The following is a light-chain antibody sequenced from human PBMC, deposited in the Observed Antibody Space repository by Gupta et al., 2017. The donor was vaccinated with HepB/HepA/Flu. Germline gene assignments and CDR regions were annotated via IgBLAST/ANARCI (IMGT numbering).Light chain of an antibody. V-gene: IGKV3-11*01. CDR3: QQRSNWPPGCS. Sequence: QSPRHRIYDAYKRATLSCRASQSVSSYLAWYQQKPGQAPRLLIYDASNRATGIPARFSGSGSGTDFTLTIGSLEPEDFAVYYCQQRSNWPPGCSFGQGTKLEIK. CDR2: DAS. CDR1: QSVSSY. J-gene: IGKJ2*04.